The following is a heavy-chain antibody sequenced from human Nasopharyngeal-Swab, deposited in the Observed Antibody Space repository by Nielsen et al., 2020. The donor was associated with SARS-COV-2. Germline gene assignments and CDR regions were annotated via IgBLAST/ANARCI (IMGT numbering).Heavy chain of an antibody. CDR1: GGSFNGFY. Sequence: SQTLSLTCPVSGGSFNGFYWNWIRQAQGKGMEWIGEINHNERTNYNPSLKSRIAMLVDTSNNQVSLKVSSVSAGDTAVYYCARAGRVGDAYTGLDVWGQGTTVTVSS. CDR3: ARAGRVGDAYTGLDV. CDR2: INHNERT. D-gene: IGHD5-24*01. J-gene: IGHJ6*02. V-gene: IGHV4-34*01.